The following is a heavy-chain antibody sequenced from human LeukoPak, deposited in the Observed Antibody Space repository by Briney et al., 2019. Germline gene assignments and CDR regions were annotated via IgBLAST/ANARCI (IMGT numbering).Heavy chain of an antibody. Sequence: GGSLRLSCAASGFTFSKYWMSWVRQAPGKGLEWVANIKQDGSEKYYVDSVKGRFTISRDNAKNSLYLQMNSLRAEDTAVYYCARDLLDTYYYGSRGYYTDIWGKGTTVTVSS. D-gene: IGHD3-10*01. J-gene: IGHJ6*03. CDR2: IKQDGSEK. V-gene: IGHV3-7*01. CDR3: ARDLLDTYYYGSRGYYTDI. CDR1: GFTFSKYW.